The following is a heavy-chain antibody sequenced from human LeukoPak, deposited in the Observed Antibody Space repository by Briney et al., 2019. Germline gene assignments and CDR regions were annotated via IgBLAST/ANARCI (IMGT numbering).Heavy chain of an antibody. CDR2: IRYDGSNK. CDR1: GFTFSSYG. D-gene: IGHD3-10*01. J-gene: IGHJ4*02. V-gene: IGHV3-30*02. Sequence: GGSLRLSCAASGFTFSSYGMHWVRQAPGKGLEWVAFIRYDGSNKYYADSVKGRFTISRDNSKNTLYLQMNSLRAEDTAVYYCAKDFYYGSGSYAPYDYWGQGTLVTVSS. CDR3: AKDFYYGSGSYAPYDY.